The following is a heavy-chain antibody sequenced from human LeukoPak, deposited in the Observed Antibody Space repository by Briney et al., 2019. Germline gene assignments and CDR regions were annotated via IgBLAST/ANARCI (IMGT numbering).Heavy chain of an antibody. CDR1: GGSFSGYY. CDR3: AREGGRPPQYQLLGYYYYYMDV. V-gene: IGHV4-34*01. D-gene: IGHD2-2*01. J-gene: IGHJ6*03. CDR2: INHSGST. Sequence: SETLSLTCAVYGGSFSGYYWSWIRQPPGKGLEWIGEINHSGSTNYNPSLKSRVTISVDTSKNQFSLKLSSVTAADTAVYYCAREGGRPPQYQLLGYYYYYMDVWGKGTTVTVSS.